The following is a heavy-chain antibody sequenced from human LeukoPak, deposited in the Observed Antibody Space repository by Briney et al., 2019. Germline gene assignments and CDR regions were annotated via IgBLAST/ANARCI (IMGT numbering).Heavy chain of an antibody. J-gene: IGHJ4*02. CDR2: ISGSGTT. CDR1: GFTFSKYA. V-gene: IGHV3-23*01. CDR3: AKDPMIRGSTYDY. Sequence: GASLRLSCVASGFTFSKYAMTWVRQAPGKGLEWVSSISGSGTTYYAESVKGRFTVSRDNSKNTLYLQVNSLRAEDTAVYYCAKDPMIRGSTYDYWGQGTLVTVSS. D-gene: IGHD3-10*01.